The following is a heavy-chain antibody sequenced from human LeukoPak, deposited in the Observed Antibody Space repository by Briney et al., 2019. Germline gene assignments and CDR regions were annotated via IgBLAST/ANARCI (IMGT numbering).Heavy chain of an antibody. D-gene: IGHD2-2*01. CDR1: GGSTSNSF. V-gene: IGHV4-4*07. Sequence: SETLSLTCTVSGGSTSNSFWSWIRQPAGKGLEWIGRICTDVSTNSNLSLRSRLTMSLDTSTNQVSLKLTSVTAADTAVYFCATAPGGCSSTCAFDYEGQGILIPVSS. CDR3: ATAPGGCSSTCAFDY. J-gene: IGHJ4*02. CDR2: ICTDVST.